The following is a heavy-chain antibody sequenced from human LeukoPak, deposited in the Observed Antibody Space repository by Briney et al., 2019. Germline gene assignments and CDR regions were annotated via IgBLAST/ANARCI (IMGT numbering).Heavy chain of an antibody. J-gene: IGHJ6*03. V-gene: IGHV1-2*02. Sequence: ASVKVSCKASGYTFTGYYMHWVRQAPGQGLEWMGWLNPNSGGTNYAQKFQGRVTMTRDTSISTAYMELSRLRSDDTAVYYCARDTQLWLGYYYYYYMDVWGKGTTVTVSS. CDR3: ARDTQLWLGYYYYYYMDV. CDR1: GYTFTGYY. D-gene: IGHD5-18*01. CDR2: LNPNSGGT.